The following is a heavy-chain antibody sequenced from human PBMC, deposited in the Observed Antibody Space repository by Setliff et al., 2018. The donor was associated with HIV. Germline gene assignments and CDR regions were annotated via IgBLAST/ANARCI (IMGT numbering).Heavy chain of an antibody. CDR2: IYYSGST. CDR1: GGSISNDY. Sequence: PSETLSLTCTVSGGSISNDYWHWIRQSPGRGLEWIGYIYYSGSTNYNPSLKSRVTISVATSKNQFSLKLNSVTTADTAVYYCARSRTSSGYYGVTGYGMDVWGQGTTVTVSS. J-gene: IGHJ6*02. V-gene: IGHV4-59*01. CDR3: ARSRTSSGYYGVTGYGMDV. D-gene: IGHD3-22*01.